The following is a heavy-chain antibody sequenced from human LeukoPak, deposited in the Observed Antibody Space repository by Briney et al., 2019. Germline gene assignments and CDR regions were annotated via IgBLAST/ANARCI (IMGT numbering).Heavy chain of an antibody. CDR1: GGSISSYY. J-gene: IGHJ3*02. CDR2: IYYSGST. V-gene: IGHV4-59*01. D-gene: IGHD3-16*01. Sequence: MASETLSLTCTVSGGSISSYYWSWIRQPPGKGLEWIGYIYYSGSTNYNPSLKSRVTISVDTSKNQFSLKLSSVTAADTAVYYCAREGGVADAFDIWGQGTMVTVSS. CDR3: AREGGVADAFDI.